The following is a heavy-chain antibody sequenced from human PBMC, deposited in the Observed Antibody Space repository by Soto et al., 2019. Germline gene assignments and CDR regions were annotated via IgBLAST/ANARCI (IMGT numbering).Heavy chain of an antibody. CDR1: VVTFRISV. J-gene: IGHJ4*03. CDR2: ISYDGFNK. CDR3: AREGGVNVGVHDTYSGSDF. V-gene: IGHV3-30*04. Sequence: AASVVTFRISVMAGARRKQGKGLEWLAVISYDGFNKNHSDSAQGRFTISRDNSKSTLSLQMDSLRVEDTAVYYCAREGGVNVGVHDTYSGSDFWGQGTPDTGSS. D-gene: IGHD3-16*02.